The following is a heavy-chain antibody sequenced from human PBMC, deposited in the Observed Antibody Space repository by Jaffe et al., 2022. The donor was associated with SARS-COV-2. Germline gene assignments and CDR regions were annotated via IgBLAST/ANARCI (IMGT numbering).Heavy chain of an antibody. CDR1: GFTLSSYS. V-gene: IGHV3-48*01. CDR3: ARDEWPPYFQH. J-gene: IGHJ1*01. Sequence: EVQLVESGGGLVQPGGSLRLSCAASGFTLSSYSMNWVRQAPGKGLDWVAYINSGSNSIYYADSVRGRFTISRDNAKNSLYLQMNSLRAEDTAIYYCARDEWPPYFQHWGQGTLVTVSS. D-gene: IGHD3-3*01. CDR2: INSGSNSI.